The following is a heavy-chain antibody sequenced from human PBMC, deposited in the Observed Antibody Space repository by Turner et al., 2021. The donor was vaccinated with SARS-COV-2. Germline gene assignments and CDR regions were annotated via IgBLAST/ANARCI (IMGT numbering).Heavy chain of an antibody. D-gene: IGHD3-9*01. CDR3: ATDDILTGYYTSFDY. CDR1: GYTLTELS. Sequence: QVQLVQSGAEGKKPGASVNVSCKVSGYTLTELSMHWVRQAPGKGLEWMGGFDPEDGETISAQKFQGRVTMTGDTSTDTAYMELSSLRSEDTAVYYCATDDILTGYYTSFDYWGQGTLVTVSS. V-gene: IGHV1-24*01. CDR2: FDPEDGET. J-gene: IGHJ4*02.